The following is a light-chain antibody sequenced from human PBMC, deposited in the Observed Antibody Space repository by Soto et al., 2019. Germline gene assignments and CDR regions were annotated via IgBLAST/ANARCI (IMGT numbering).Light chain of an antibody. CDR2: EVS. CDR1: SSDIGAYKH. J-gene: IGLJ1*01. CDR3: SSYTTSSTQV. Sequence: QSVLTQPASVSGSPGQSITISCTGTSSDIGAYKHVSWYQQHPGKAPKLMIYEVSNRPSGVSNRFSGSKSGNTASLTISGLQAEDEADYCCSSYTTSSTQVFGTGTKVTVL. V-gene: IGLV2-14*01.